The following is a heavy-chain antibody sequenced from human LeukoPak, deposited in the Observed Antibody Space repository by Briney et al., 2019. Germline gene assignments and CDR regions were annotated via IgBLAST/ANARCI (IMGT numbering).Heavy chain of an antibody. V-gene: IGHV4-38-2*02. J-gene: IGHJ6*03. Sequence: SETLSLTCTVSGYSISSGYYWGWIPQPPGKGLEWIGSIYHSGSTYYNPSLKSRVTISVDTSKNQFSLKLSSVTAADTAVYYCARAPSDSSGYSSYYYYMDVWGKGTTVTVSS. CDR1: GYSISSGYY. D-gene: IGHD3-22*01. CDR3: ARAPSDSSGYSSYYYYMDV. CDR2: IYHSGST.